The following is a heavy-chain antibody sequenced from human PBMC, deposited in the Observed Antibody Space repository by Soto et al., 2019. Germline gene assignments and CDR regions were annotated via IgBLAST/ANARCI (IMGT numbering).Heavy chain of an antibody. Sequence: GGSLRLSCAASGFTFSSYGMHWVRQAPGKGLEWVAVISYDGSNKYYADSVKGRFTISRDNSKNTLYLQMNSLRAEDTAVYYCAKVVKRVSITGTTWNGYYGMDVWGQGTTVTVSS. V-gene: IGHV3-30*18. CDR3: AKVVKRVSITGTTWNGYYGMDV. CDR1: GFTFSSYG. J-gene: IGHJ6*02. D-gene: IGHD1-7*01. CDR2: ISYDGSNK.